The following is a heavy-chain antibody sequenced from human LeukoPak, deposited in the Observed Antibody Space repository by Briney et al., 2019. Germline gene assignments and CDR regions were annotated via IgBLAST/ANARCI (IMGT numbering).Heavy chain of an antibody. Sequence: PGRSLRLSCATSGFTFSSYAMSWVPQAPGKGLEWVIGIGASGGSTYYADSVKGRFTISRDNSKNTLYLQMNSLRTEDTAVYYCAKAEGYDILTGLDYWGQGTLVTVSS. CDR1: GFTFSSYA. CDR2: IGASGGST. CDR3: AKAEGYDILTGLDY. V-gene: IGHV3-23*01. D-gene: IGHD3-9*01. J-gene: IGHJ4*02.